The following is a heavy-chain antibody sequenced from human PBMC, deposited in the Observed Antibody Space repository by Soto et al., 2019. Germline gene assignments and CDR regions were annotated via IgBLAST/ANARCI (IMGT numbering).Heavy chain of an antibody. V-gene: IGHV1-69*13. D-gene: IGHD1-26*01. J-gene: IGHJ4*02. CDR1: GGTFSSYA. CDR2: IIPIFGTA. Sequence: SVKVSCKASGGTFSSYAISWVRQAPGQGLEWMGGIIPIFGTANYAQKFQGRVTITADESTSTAYMELSSLRSEDTAVYYCVRDDGGSYHFDYRGKGTLVTVSS. CDR3: VRDDGGSYHFDY.